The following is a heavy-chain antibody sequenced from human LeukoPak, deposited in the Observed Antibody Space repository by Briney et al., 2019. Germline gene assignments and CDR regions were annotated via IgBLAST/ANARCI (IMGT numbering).Heavy chain of an antibody. Sequence: ASVKVSCKASGYTFTSYGISWVRQAPGQGLEWMGWISAYNGNTNYAQKLQGRVTMTTDTSTSTAYMELRSLRSDDTAVYYCARDLPAPYISSWPLDYWGQGTLVTVSS. CDR1: GYTFTSYG. CDR2: ISAYNGNT. J-gene: IGHJ4*02. V-gene: IGHV1-18*01. D-gene: IGHD6-13*01. CDR3: ARDLPAPYISSWPLDY.